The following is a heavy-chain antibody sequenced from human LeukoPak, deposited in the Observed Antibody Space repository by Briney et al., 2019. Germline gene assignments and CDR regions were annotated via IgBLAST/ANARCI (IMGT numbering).Heavy chain of an antibody. Sequence: ASVKVSCKASGYTFTSYYMHWVRQAPGQGLEWMGIINPSGGSTSYAQKFQGRVTMTRDTSTSTFYMELSSLRSEDTAVYYCARDYGGNSGHGRGASDYYYYYGMDVWGQGTTVTVSS. D-gene: IGHD4-23*01. CDR1: GYTFTSYY. CDR2: INPSGGST. V-gene: IGHV1-46*01. CDR3: ARDYGGNSGHGRGASDYYYYYGMDV. J-gene: IGHJ6*02.